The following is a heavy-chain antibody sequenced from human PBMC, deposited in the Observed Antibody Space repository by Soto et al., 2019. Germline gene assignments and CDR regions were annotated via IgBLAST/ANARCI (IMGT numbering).Heavy chain of an antibody. Sequence: AGGSLRLSCAASGITFSNTWMHWVRQVPGKGLVWVAYINSDATTTTYADSVRGRFTISRDNPKNTVYLQMNSLRAEDTALYYCTKDGSYGQYVWGQGTAVTVS. CDR1: GITFSNTW. V-gene: IGHV3-74*01. CDR3: TKDGSYGQYV. D-gene: IGHD5-18*01. CDR2: INSDATTT. J-gene: IGHJ6*02.